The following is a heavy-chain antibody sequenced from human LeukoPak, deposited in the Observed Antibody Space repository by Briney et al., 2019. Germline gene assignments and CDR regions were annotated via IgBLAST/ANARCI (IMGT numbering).Heavy chain of an antibody. J-gene: IGHJ4*02. CDR2: MNPNSGNT. Sequence: ASVKVSCKASGYTFTSYDINWVRQATGQGLEWMGWMNPNSGNTGYAQKFQGRVTITRNTSISTAYMELSSLRSEDTAVYYCARNGGGEEGLDYFVYWGQGTLVTVSS. CDR3: ARNGGGEEGLDYFVY. CDR1: GYTFTSYD. V-gene: IGHV1-8*03. D-gene: IGHD4-23*01.